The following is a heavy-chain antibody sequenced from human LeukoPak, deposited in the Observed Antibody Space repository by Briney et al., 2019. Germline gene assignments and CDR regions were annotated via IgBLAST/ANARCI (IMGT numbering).Heavy chain of an antibody. CDR1: GFTFSSYA. D-gene: IGHD2-2*02. Sequence: GGSLRLSCAASGFTFSSYAMPWVRQAPGKGLEWVAVISYDGSNKYYADSVKGRFTISRDNSKNTLYLQMNSLRAEDTAVYYCARVKPRAIVVVPAAIGYWGQGTLVTVSS. V-gene: IGHV3-30-3*01. J-gene: IGHJ4*02. CDR2: ISYDGSNK. CDR3: ARVKPRAIVVVPAAIGY.